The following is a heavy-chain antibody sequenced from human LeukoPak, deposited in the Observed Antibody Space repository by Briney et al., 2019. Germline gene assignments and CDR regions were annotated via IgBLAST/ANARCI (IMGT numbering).Heavy chain of an antibody. Sequence: PSGTLSLTCTVSGGSMSSSRYYWGWIRQPPGKGLEWVGNIYYSGTTYFNPSLESRVNMSVDTSKSQFSLNLSSVTATDTAVYYCARSAYYYDGIADYWGQGVLVTVSS. D-gene: IGHD3-22*01. V-gene: IGHV4-39*01. J-gene: IGHJ4*02. CDR2: IYYSGTT. CDR1: GGSMSSSRYY. CDR3: ARSAYYYDGIADY.